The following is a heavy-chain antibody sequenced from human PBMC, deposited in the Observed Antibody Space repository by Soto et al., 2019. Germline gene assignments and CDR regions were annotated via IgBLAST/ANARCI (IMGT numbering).Heavy chain of an antibody. J-gene: IGHJ6*02. CDR2: ISGRGGST. V-gene: IGHV3-23*01. Sequence: PGGSLRLSCAASGFTFSSYPMTWVRQAPGKGLEWVSTISGRGGSTYYADSVKGRFTISRDNSENTLYLQMNSLRAEDTAVYYCARRDVVASGSWGGMDVWGQGTTVTVSS. CDR1: GFTFSSYP. CDR3: ARRDVVASGSWGGMDV. D-gene: IGHD3-10*01.